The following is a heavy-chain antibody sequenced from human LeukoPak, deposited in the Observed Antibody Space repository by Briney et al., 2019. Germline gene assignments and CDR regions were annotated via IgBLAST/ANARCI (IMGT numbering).Heavy chain of an antibody. V-gene: IGHV4-39*07. CDR1: GGSISSSSYY. D-gene: IGHD3-10*01. J-gene: IGHJ6*03. Sequence: SETLSLTCTVSGGSISSSSYYWGWIRQPPGKGLEWIGEINHSGSTNYNPSLKSRVTISVDTSKNQFSLKLSSVTAADTAVYYCARLGGSGSYKGYYYYMDVWGKGTTVTVSS. CDR2: INHSGST. CDR3: ARLGGSGSYKGYYYYMDV.